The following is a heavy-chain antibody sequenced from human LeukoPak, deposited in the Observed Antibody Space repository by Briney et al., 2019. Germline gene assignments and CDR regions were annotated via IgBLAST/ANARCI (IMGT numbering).Heavy chain of an antibody. V-gene: IGHV4-4*07. CDR2: IYTSRNI. CDR3: ARNNWNNGFDI. Sequence: SETLSLTCTVSGGSVNGYYWSWIRQPAGKGLEWIGRIYTSRNINFNPSLKSRVTMSVDTSKNQVSLKLNSVTAADTAVYYCARNNWNNGFDIWGQGTMVAVSS. J-gene: IGHJ3*02. D-gene: IGHD1/OR15-1a*01. CDR1: GGSVNGYY.